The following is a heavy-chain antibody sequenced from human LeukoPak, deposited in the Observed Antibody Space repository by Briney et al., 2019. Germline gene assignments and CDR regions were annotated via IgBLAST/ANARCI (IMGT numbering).Heavy chain of an antibody. CDR2: IYPGDSDT. D-gene: IGHD3-22*01. CDR1: GYSFTSYW. J-gene: IGHJ4*02. Sequence: GESLKISCKGSGYSFTSYWIGWVRQMPGKGLEWMGIIYPGDSDTRYSPSFQGQVTISADKSISTAYLQWSSLKASDTAMYYCARHFKPTRHYYDSSGYYSLWGQGTLVTVSS. V-gene: IGHV5-51*01. CDR3: ARHFKPTRHYYDSSGYYSL.